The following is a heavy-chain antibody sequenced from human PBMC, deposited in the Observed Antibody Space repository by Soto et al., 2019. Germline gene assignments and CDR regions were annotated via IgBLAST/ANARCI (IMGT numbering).Heavy chain of an antibody. CDR2: IYYSGST. J-gene: IGHJ6*02. Sequence: PSETLSLTCAVSGDSIIGIYHWAWIRQSPGRGLEWIGYIYYSGSTYYNPSLKSRVTISIDTSKNQFSLKVGSVTAADTAVYYCASSSLYGMDVWGQGTTVTVSS. CDR1: GDSIIGIYH. V-gene: IGHV4-30-4*08. CDR3: ASSSLYGMDV.